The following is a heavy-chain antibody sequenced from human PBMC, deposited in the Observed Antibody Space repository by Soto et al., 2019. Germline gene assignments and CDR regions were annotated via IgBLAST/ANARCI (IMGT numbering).Heavy chain of an antibody. CDR1: GGTFSSYA. V-gene: IGHV1-69*01. CDR2: ISPIFGTA. D-gene: IGHD3-22*01. CDR3: ASHHPNYYDGSGYYHAFDI. J-gene: IGHJ3*02. Sequence: QVQLVQSGAEVKKPGSSVKVSCKASGGTFSSYAISWVRQAPGQGLEWMGGISPIFGTANYAQKFQGRVTITADESTSTDSMELSSLRSEDTAVYYCASHHPNYYDGSGYYHAFDIWGQGTMVTVSS.